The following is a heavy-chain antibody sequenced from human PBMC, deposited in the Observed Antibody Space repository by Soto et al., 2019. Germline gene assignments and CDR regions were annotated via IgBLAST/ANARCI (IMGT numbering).Heavy chain of an antibody. Sequence: EVQLVESGVGLVKPGGSLRLSCAASGFTFSNAWMSWVRQAPGKVLEWVGRIKSTTDGGTTDYAAPVKGRFTISRDDSKNTLYLQMNSLKTEDAAVYYCKGLYYFDYWGQGTLVTVSS. CDR1: GFTFSNAW. J-gene: IGHJ4*02. CDR3: KGLYYFDY. CDR2: IKSTTDGGTT. V-gene: IGHV3-15*01.